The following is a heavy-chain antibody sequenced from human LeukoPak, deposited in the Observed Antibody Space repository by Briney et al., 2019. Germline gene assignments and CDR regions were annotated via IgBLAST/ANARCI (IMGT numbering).Heavy chain of an antibody. V-gene: IGHV4-59*12. CDR1: GGSISSYY. CDR3: ARAVGYYGSGTVYYYMDV. J-gene: IGHJ6*03. Sequence: PSETLSLTCTVSGGSISSYYWSWIRQPPGKGLEWIGYISYSGSTNYNPSLKSRVTISVDTSKNQFSLKLSSVTAADTAVYYCARAVGYYGSGTVYYYMDVWGKGTTVTVSS. D-gene: IGHD3-10*01. CDR2: ISYSGST.